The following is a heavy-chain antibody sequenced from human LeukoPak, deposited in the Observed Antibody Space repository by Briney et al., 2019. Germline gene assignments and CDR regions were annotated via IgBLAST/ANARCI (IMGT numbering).Heavy chain of an antibody. CDR1: GGSIGTSNYY. J-gene: IGHJ4*02. CDR2: VHNSGST. V-gene: IGHV4-39*01. CDR3: ARHLWLGGAGGIGGYYFDQ. D-gene: IGHD5-12*01. Sequence: SETLSLSCSVSGGSIGTSNYYWGCVRQSPGKGLEWIGNVHNSGSTYYSLSLRSRVTISVDTSKNHFSMKLSSVTAADTAVYYCARHLWLGGAGGIGGYYFDQWGKGTLVAVSS.